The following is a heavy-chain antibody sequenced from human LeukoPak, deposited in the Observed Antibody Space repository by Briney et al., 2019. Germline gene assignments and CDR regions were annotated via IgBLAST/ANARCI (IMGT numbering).Heavy chain of an antibody. V-gene: IGHV3-23*01. CDR3: ARDPGAPVRAFDI. CDR2: ISGSGGST. D-gene: IGHD3-10*01. Sequence: PGGSLRLSCAASGFTFSSYAMSWVRQAPGKGLEWVSAISGSGGSTYYADSVKGRFTISRDNSKNTLYLQMNSLRAEDTAVYYCARDPGAPVRAFDIWGQGTMVIVSS. J-gene: IGHJ3*02. CDR1: GFTFSSYA.